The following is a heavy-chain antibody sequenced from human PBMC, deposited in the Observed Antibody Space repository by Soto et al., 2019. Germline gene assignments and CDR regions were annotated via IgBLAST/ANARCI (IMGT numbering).Heavy chain of an antibody. CDR2: VSFDGSDK. Sequence: ESGGGVVQPGRSLRISCAASGFTFSSYIMHWVRQAPGKGLEWVAAVSFDGSDKYYPESVKGRFTISRDNSKNTLFLQMNSLRAEDTAVYYRARDSAGEGGYWGQGTLVTVSS. CDR1: GFTFSSYI. D-gene: IGHD3-16*01. J-gene: IGHJ4*02. CDR3: ARDSAGEGGY. V-gene: IGHV3-30-3*01.